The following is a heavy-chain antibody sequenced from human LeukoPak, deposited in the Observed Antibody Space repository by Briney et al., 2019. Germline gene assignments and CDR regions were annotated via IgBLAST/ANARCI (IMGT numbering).Heavy chain of an antibody. CDR3: VKGAHTGQMATSTVDF. CDR2: IWHVRCNN. CDR1: GFNHRKYG. J-gene: IGHJ4*02. V-gene: IGHV3-30*02. Sequence: GGSLRLPYGASGFNHRKYGMLWLGQSPGKRREWMAFIWHVRCNNFQAASAKGRFTISRENSKNTLYLQMNSLRPEDTAMYHFVKGAHTGQMATSTVDFWGRGTLVTVSS. D-gene: IGHD5-24*01.